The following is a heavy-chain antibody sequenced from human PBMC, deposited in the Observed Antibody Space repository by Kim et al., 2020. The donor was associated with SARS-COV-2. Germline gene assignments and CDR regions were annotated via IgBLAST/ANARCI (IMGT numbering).Heavy chain of an antibody. V-gene: IGHV3-49*04. Sequence: GGSLRLSCTASGFTFGDYSMSWVRQAPGKGLEWVGFIRGRANGGTTEYAASVKGRFTISRDDSKSIVYLQMNSLKTEDTALYYCTRKGGAAPSDCWGQGTLVTVSS. CDR1: GFTFGDYS. CDR2: IRGRANGGTT. CDR3: TRKGGAAPSDC. D-gene: IGHD3-16*01. J-gene: IGHJ4*02.